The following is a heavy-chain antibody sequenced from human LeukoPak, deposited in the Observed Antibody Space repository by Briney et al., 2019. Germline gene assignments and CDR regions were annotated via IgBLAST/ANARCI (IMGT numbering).Heavy chain of an antibody. J-gene: IGHJ4*02. Sequence: GGSLRLSCAASGFTFSSYSMNWVRQAPGKGLEWVSSISSSSSYIYYADSVKGRFTISRDNAKNSLYLQMNSLRAEDTAVYYCAKDYYDSSGYRYCFDYWGQGTLVTVSS. CDR3: AKDYYDSSGYRYCFDY. V-gene: IGHV3-21*04. D-gene: IGHD3-22*01. CDR2: ISSSSSYI. CDR1: GFTFSSYS.